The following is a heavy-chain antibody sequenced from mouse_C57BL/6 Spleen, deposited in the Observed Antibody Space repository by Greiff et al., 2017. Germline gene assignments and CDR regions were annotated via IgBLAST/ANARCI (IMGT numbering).Heavy chain of an antibody. J-gene: IGHJ4*01. CDR2: INPNNGGT. CDR3: AKGTYSNYLYYYAMDY. V-gene: IGHV1-22*01. Sequence: EVKLVESGPELVKPGASVKMSCKASGYTFTDYNMHWVKQSHGKSLEWIGYINPNNGGTSYNQKFKGKATLTVNKSSSTAYMELRSLTSEDSAVYYCAKGTYSNYLYYYAMDYWGQGTSVTVSS. CDR1: GYTFTDYN. D-gene: IGHD2-5*01.